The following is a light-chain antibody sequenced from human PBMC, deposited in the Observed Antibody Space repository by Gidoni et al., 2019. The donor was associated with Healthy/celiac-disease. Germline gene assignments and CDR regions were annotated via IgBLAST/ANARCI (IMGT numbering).Light chain of an antibody. Sequence: EILFTQSPATLSLSPGERATLSCRASQSVSSYLAWYQQKPGQAPRLRIYDASNRATGIPARFSGSGSGTDFTLTISSREPEDFAVYYCQQRSNWPPLTFGGGTKVEIK. J-gene: IGKJ4*01. CDR1: QSVSSY. CDR3: QQRSNWPPLT. CDR2: DAS. V-gene: IGKV3-11*01.